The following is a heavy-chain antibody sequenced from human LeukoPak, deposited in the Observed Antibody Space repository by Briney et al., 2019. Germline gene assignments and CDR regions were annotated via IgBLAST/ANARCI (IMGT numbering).Heavy chain of an antibody. D-gene: IGHD1-26*01. J-gene: IGHJ3*02. Sequence: PSETLSLTCTVSGGSISSYYWSWIRQPPGKGLEWIGYIYTSGSTNYNPSLTSRVTISVDTSKNQFSLKLSSVTAADTAVYYCARQGSYYSPDAFDIWGQGTMVTVSS. CDR3: ARQGSYYSPDAFDI. CDR1: GGSISSYY. CDR2: IYTSGST. V-gene: IGHV4-4*09.